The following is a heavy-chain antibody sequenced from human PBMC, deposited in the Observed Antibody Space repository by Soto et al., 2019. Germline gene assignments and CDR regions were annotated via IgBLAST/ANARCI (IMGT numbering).Heavy chain of an antibody. D-gene: IGHD2-15*01. CDR2: ISSDVVNY. CDR3: AGGGAWTPEGLGY. V-gene: IGHV3-30-3*01. Sequence: QVQLVESGGGVVQPGRSLRLSCAASGFTFSSFAMHWVRQAPGKGLEWLAVISSDVVNYYYAESVKGRFTISRDNSKKARNLQNNSLGNEDPTVYFCAGGGAWTPEGLGYWGQGTLVTVSS. J-gene: IGHJ4*02. CDR1: GFTFSSFA.